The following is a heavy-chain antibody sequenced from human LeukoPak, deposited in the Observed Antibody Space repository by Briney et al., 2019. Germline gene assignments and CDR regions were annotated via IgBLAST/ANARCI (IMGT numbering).Heavy chain of an antibody. CDR1: GFTFSSYS. CDR3: ARDNLDYGGNPQAYYFDY. Sequence: GGSLRLSCAASGFTFSSYSMNWVRQAPGKGLEWVSSISSSSSYIYYADSVKGRFTISRDNAKNSLYLQMNSLRAEDTAVYYCARDNLDYGGNPQAYYFDYWGQGTLVTVSS. D-gene: IGHD4-23*01. J-gene: IGHJ4*02. CDR2: ISSSSSYI. V-gene: IGHV3-21*01.